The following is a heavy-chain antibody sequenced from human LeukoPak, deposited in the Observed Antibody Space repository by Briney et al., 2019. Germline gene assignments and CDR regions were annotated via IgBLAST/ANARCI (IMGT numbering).Heavy chain of an antibody. CDR2: INHSGST. J-gene: IGHJ4*02. V-gene: IGHV4-34*01. CDR1: GGSFSGYY. CDR3: ARGRGAYYYDSSGYYYDY. D-gene: IGHD3-22*01. Sequence: SETLSLTCAVYGGSFSGYYWSWIRQPPGKGLEWIGEINHSGSTNYNPSLKSRVTISVDTSKNQFPLKLSSVTAADTAVYYCARGRGAYYYDSSGYYYDYWGQGTLVTVSS.